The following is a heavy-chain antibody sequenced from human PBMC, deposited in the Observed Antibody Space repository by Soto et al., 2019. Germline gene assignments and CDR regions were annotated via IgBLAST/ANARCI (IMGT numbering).Heavy chain of an antibody. V-gene: IGHV3-21*04. J-gene: IGHJ4*02. CDR2: ISSSSSYI. CDR1: GFTFSSYS. D-gene: IGHD3-16*01. CDR3: AKSMASNLVGGLPDY. Sequence: GALRLSCAASGFTFSSYSRNWVRQAPGKGLEWGSSISSSSSYIYYADSVEGRFTISRDNAKNSLYLQMNSLRPEDTAVYYCAKSMASNLVGGLPDYWGQGTQVTVSS.